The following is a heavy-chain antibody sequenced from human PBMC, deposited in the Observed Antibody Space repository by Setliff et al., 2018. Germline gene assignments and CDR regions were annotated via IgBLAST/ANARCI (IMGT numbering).Heavy chain of an antibody. CDR1: GGSINSGSYY. J-gene: IGHJ4*02. CDR3: ARERSYYYDSSGFYYEGRHFDY. V-gene: IGHV4-61*09. Sequence: SETLSLTCTVSGGSINSGSYYWSWIRQSAGKGLEWIGYIYTSGSTNYNPSLKGRVTISLDTSKNQFSLKLSFVTAADTAVYYCARERSYYYDSSGFYYEGRHFDYWGQGTLVTVSS. CDR2: IYTSGST. D-gene: IGHD3-22*01.